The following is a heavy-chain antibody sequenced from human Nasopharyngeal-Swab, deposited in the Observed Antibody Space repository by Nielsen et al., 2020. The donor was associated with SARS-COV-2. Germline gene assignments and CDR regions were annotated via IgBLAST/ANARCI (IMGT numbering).Heavy chain of an antibody. V-gene: IGHV3-21*01. CDR3: ARPARRGLNWFDP. CDR2: ISPSSGYI. J-gene: IGHJ5*02. CDR1: GFTFGSFG. Sequence: GESLKISCAGSGFTFGSFGMTWVRQAPGKGLEWVSYISPSSGYIYYAESLKGRFTISRDNSKNTLYLQMNSLRGEDTAVYYCARPARRGLNWFDPWGQGTLVTVSS. D-gene: IGHD3-22*01.